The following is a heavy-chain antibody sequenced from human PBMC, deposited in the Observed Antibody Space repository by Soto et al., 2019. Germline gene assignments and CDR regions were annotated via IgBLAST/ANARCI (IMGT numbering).Heavy chain of an antibody. D-gene: IGHD3-22*01. J-gene: IGHJ6*02. Sequence: SETLSLTCTVSGGSISSYYWSWIRQPPGKGLEWIGYIYYSGSTNYNPSLKSRVTISVDTSKNQFSLKLSSVTAADTAVYYCARISSGYYRNYYGIDVWGQGTSDTCSS. CDR2: IYYSGST. CDR3: ARISSGYYRNYYGIDV. CDR1: GGSISSYY. V-gene: IGHV4-59*08.